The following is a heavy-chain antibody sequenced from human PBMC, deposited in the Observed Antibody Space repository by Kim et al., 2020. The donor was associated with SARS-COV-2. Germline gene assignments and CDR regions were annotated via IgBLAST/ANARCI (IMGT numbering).Heavy chain of an antibody. D-gene: IGHD5-12*01. CDR1: GGSIRNYY. Sequence: SETLSLICTVSGGSIRNYYWTWIRQPPGKGLEWIGNIYYNGDTNYNPSLKSRVTISVDTSKYQFSLRLTSVTAADTAVYYCASGGFSAYEALDYWGQGTL. J-gene: IGHJ4*02. CDR3: ASGGFSAYEALDY. CDR2: IYYNGDT. V-gene: IGHV4-59*01.